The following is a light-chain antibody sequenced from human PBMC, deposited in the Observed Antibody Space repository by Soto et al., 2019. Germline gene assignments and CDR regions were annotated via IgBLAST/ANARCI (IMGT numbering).Light chain of an antibody. V-gene: IGKV3-15*01. CDR2: VAS. Sequence: VMTQSPATLSVSPGERATLSCRASQSVSSNLAWYQQKPGQTPKLLIYVASTRATGIPARFSGSGSGTEFTLTISSLQSEDFAVYYCQQYNVWPLTFGGGTKVEFK. J-gene: IGKJ4*01. CDR1: QSVSSN. CDR3: QQYNVWPLT.